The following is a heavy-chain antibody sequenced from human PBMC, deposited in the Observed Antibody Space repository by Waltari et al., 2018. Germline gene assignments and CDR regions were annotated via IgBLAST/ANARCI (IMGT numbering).Heavy chain of an antibody. CDR2: ISSNGGST. CDR1: GFTFSSYA. D-gene: IGHD2-15*01. J-gene: IGHJ6*02. V-gene: IGHV3-64*01. Sequence: EVQLVESGGSLVQPGGSLRLSCAASGFTFSSYAMHWVRQAPGKGLEYVSAISSNGGSTYYANSVKGRFTISRDNSKNTLYLQMGSLRAEDMAVYYCARGGLLGYCSGGSCPRVRYGRDVWGQGTTVTVSS. CDR3: ARGGLLGYCSGGSCPRVRYGRDV.